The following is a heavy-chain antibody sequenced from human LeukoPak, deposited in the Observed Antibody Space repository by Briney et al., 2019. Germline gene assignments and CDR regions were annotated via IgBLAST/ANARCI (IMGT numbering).Heavy chain of an antibody. Sequence: SETLSLTCAVYGGSFSGYYWSWIRQPPGKGLEWIGEINHSGSTNYNPSLKSRVTISVDTSKNQFSPKLSSVTAAATAVYYCARRKRSGCSSTSCLLNWFDPWGQGTLVTVSS. V-gene: IGHV4-34*01. J-gene: IGHJ5*02. CDR2: INHSGST. CDR1: GGSFSGYY. CDR3: ARRKRSGCSSTSCLLNWFDP. D-gene: IGHD2-2*01.